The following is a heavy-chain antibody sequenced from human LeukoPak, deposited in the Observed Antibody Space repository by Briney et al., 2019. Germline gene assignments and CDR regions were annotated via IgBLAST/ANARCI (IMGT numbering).Heavy chain of an antibody. V-gene: IGHV3-23*01. J-gene: IGHJ4*02. Sequence: GGSLRLSCAASGFTFSHPDMSWVRQAPGKGLEWVSGISGSADNIDYADSVKGRFTISRDNSKNTLYLQMNSLRAEDTAVYYCAKLKRYSGYGENYFDSWGQGTLVTVSS. CDR2: ISGSADNI. D-gene: IGHD5-12*01. CDR1: GFTFSHPD. CDR3: AKLKRYSGYGENYFDS.